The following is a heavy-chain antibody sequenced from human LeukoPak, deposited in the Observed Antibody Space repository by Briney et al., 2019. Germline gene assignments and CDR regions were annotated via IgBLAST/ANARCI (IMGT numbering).Heavy chain of an antibody. V-gene: IGHV4-39*01. CDR2: IYYSGST. J-gene: IGHJ4*02. CDR1: GGSISSSSYY. CDR3: ARHHPAAGTYYFDY. D-gene: IGHD6-13*01. Sequence: SETLSLTCTVSGGSISSSSYYWGWIRQPPGKGLEWIGSIYYSGSTYYNPSLKSRVTISVDTSKNQFSLKLSSVAAADTAVYYCARHHPAAGTYYFDYWGQGTLVTVSS.